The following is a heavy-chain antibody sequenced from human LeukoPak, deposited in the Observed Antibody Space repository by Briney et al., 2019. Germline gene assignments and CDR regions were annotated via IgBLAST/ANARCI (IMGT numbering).Heavy chain of an antibody. V-gene: IGHV3-23*01. CDR1: GFTFSSYA. J-gene: IGHJ4*02. CDR2: ISGSGGST. D-gene: IGHD2-2*01. Sequence: GGSLRLSCAASGFTFSSYAMSWVRQAPGKGLEWVSAISGSGGSTYYADSVKGRFTISRDNSKNTLYLQMNSLRAEDTAVYYCAKDWDIVVVPAEIDYWGQGTLVTVSS. CDR3: AKDWDIVVVPAEIDY.